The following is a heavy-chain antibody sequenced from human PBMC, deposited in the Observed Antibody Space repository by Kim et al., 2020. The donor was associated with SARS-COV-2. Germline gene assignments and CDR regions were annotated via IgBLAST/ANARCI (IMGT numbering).Heavy chain of an antibody. Sequence: GGSLRLFCAASGFTFSSYAMSWVRQAPGKGLEWVSAISGSGGSTYYADSVKGRFTISRDNSKNTLYLQMNSLRAEDTAVYYCAKDLVQSSGWYILGGRPYYYYGMDVWGQGTTVTVSS. V-gene: IGHV3-23*01. CDR2: ISGSGGST. J-gene: IGHJ6*02. CDR3: AKDLVQSSGWYILGGRPYYYYGMDV. CDR1: GFTFSSYA. D-gene: IGHD6-19*01.